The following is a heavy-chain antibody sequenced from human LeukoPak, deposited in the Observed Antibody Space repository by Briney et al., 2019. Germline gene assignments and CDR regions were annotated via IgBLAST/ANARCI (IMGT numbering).Heavy chain of an antibody. CDR1: GLTSIASG. Sequence: PGGSLRLSCAASGLTSIASGMHWGPQAPGRGRRWGAFLCYVGSNKYYADSVKGRFTISRDNSKNTLYLQMNSLRAEDTAVYYCARVHYYGSGSHVVFDYWGQGTLVTVSS. J-gene: IGHJ4*02. CDR3: ARVHYYGSGSHVVFDY. V-gene: IGHV3-33*01. D-gene: IGHD3-10*01. CDR2: LCYVGSNK.